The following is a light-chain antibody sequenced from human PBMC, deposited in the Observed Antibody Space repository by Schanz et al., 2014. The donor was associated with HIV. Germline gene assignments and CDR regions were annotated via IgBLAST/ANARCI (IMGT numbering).Light chain of an antibody. CDR1: QRLSSAY. CDR3: HIFGSAGGT. V-gene: IGKV3-20*01. CDR2: ATS. J-gene: IGKJ4*01. Sequence: EIVLTQSPGSLSLSPGGRATLSCGASQRLSSAYLAWYQQKRDQPPRLVIYATSTRAVGIPDRFSGTGSGTDFTLTISRLEHEDFALYYCHIFGSAGGTFGGGTKVEIK.